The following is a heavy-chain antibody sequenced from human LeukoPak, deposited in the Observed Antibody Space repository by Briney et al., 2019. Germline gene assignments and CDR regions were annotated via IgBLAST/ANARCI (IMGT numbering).Heavy chain of an antibody. CDR2: ISYDGSNK. J-gene: IGHJ1*01. V-gene: IGHV3-30*18. Sequence: GRSLRLSCAASGFTFSSYGMHWVRQAPGKGLEWVAVISYDGSNKYYADSVKGRFTISRDNSKTTLYLQMNSLRAEDTAVYSCAKDGRGYCSSISCYRDFQHWGQGTLVTVSS. D-gene: IGHD2-2*02. CDR3: AKDGRGYCSSISCYRDFQH. CDR1: GFTFSSYG.